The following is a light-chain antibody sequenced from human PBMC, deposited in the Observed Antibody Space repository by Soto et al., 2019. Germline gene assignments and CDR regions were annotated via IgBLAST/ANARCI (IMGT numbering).Light chain of an antibody. CDR2: DAF. Sequence: EVVLTQSPATLSLSPGAEATLSCRASQSIGNFLAWYQHKPGQAPRLLIYDAFNRATGIPVRFSGSGSGTDFTLTISSLQPEDSVVYYCQHRSTWWTFGQGTKVEIK. CDR3: QHRSTWWT. J-gene: IGKJ1*01. CDR1: QSIGNF. V-gene: IGKV3-11*01.